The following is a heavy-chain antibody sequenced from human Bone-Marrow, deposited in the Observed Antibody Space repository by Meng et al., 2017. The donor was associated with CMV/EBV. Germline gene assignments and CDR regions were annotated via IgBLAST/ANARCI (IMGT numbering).Heavy chain of an antibody. J-gene: IGHJ6*02. D-gene: IGHD6-6*01. CDR3: AKDSSSSNSLYGMDV. CDR1: GFTFSSYG. V-gene: IGHV3-30*02. CDR2: IRYDGSNK. Sequence: GGSLRLSCAASGFTFSSYGIHWVRQAPGKGLEWVAFIRYDGSNKYYADSVKGRFTISRDNSKNTLYLQMNSLRAEDTAVYYCAKDSSSSNSLYGMDVWGQGTTVTVSS.